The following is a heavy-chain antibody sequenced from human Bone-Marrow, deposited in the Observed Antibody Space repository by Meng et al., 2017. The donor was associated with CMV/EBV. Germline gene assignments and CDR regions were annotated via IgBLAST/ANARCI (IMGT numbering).Heavy chain of an antibody. V-gene: IGHV3-73*01. J-gene: IGHJ4*02. D-gene: IGHD6-6*01. CDR2: IRSKPKGYAP. CDR3: TRLSDYSSSSWFNY. CDR1: GFTLSDYY. Sequence: GESLKISCAASGFTLSDYYMTWIRQAPGKGLEWVGRIRSKPKGYAPAYAASVEGRFTISRDDSKNTAYLQMNRLKTEDTAVYYCTRLSDYSSSSWFNYWGQGTLVTVS.